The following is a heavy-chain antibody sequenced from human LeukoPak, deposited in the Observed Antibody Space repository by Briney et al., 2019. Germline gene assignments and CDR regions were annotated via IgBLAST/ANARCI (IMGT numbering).Heavy chain of an antibody. V-gene: IGHV3-23*01. CDR3: AKVRGYSYGPTDY. D-gene: IGHD5-18*01. CDR1: VFTLSSYA. CDR2: ISGSGGST. Sequence: GGSLRLSCAASVFTLSSYAMSWVRQAPGKGLGWVSAISGSGGSTYYADSVKGRFTISRDNSKNTLYLQMNSLRAEDTAVYYCAKVRGYSYGPTDYWGQGTLVTVSS. J-gene: IGHJ4*02.